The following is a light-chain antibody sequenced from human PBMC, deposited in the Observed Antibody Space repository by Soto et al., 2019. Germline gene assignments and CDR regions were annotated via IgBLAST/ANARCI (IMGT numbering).Light chain of an antibody. CDR3: CSYAGSSTFVWI. CDR1: SSDVGSYNL. CDR2: EGS. J-gene: IGLJ2*01. V-gene: IGLV2-23*03. Sequence: QSALTQPASVSGSPGQSITISCTGTSSDVGSYNLVSWYQQHPGKAPKLMIYEGSKRPSGVSNRFSGSKSGNTASLTISGLQAEDEADDYCCSYAGSSTFVWIFGGGTKLTVL.